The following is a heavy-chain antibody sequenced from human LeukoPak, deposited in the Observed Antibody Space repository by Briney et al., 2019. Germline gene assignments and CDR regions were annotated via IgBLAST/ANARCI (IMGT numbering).Heavy chain of an antibody. Sequence: SETLSLTCTVSGGXISNYFCSWIRQPPGKGLEWIGYIYYRGSTNYNPSLKSRVTISVDTSKNQFSLKLSSVTAADTAVYYCARYQVGADYYFDYWGQGTLVTVSS. CDR3: ARYQVGADYYFDY. CDR1: GGXISNYF. J-gene: IGHJ4*02. V-gene: IGHV4-59*01. CDR2: IYYRGST. D-gene: IGHD2-2*01.